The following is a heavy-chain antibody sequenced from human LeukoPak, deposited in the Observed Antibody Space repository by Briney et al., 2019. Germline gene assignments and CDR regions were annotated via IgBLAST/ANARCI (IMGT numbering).Heavy chain of an antibody. J-gene: IGHJ3*02. D-gene: IGHD6-6*01. Sequence: ASVKVSCKASGYTFTGYYIHWVRRAPGQGLEWMGWINANSGGTNYAQKFQGRVAMTRDTSVSTAYMELSRLRFDDTAVYYCARYLAAPYDAFDIWGQGTMVIVSS. CDR2: INANSGGT. V-gene: IGHV1-2*02. CDR1: GYTFTGYY. CDR3: ARYLAAPYDAFDI.